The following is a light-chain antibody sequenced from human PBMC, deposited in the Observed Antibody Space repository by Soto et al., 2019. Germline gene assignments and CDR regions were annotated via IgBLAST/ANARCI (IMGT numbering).Light chain of an antibody. J-gene: IGKJ1*01. V-gene: IGKV3-20*01. Sequence: EIVLTQSPGTLFLSPGERATPPCRASQSVASNNLAWYQQKPGQSPRLLIYGASSRARGIPDRFTGSGSGTDFILTIGRLEPEDFAVYYCQQYGSSPRTFGQGTKVDIK. CDR1: QSVASNN. CDR2: GAS. CDR3: QQYGSSPRT.